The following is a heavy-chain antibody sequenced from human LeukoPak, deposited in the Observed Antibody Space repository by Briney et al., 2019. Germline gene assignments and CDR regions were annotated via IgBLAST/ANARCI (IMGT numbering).Heavy chain of an antibody. V-gene: IGHV1-69*05. CDR3: ARDPEVGYCSGGSCYGQGY. J-gene: IGHJ4*02. D-gene: IGHD2-15*01. Sequence: ASVKVSCKASGGTFSSYAISWVRQAPGQGLEWMGRIIPIFGTANYAQKFQGSVTITTDESTSTAYMELSSLRSEDTAVYYCARDPEVGYCSGGSCYGQGYWGQGTLVTVSS. CDR2: IIPIFGTA. CDR1: GGTFSSYA.